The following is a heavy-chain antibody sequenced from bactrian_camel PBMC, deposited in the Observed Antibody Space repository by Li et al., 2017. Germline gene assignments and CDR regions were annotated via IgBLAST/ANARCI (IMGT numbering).Heavy chain of an antibody. J-gene: IGHJ6*01. CDR1: GFYFNTRH. CDR3: ASRGKADCNTAWVVGDFHY. Sequence: QLVESGGGLVQPGGSLRLSCQASGFYFNTRHMSWLRQAPGKGLEWVCTITGDGNIDYFADSVKGRFTISKDYAKNTLSLRMNTLRPEDTAMYYCASRGKADCNTAWVVGDFHYWCQGTQVTVS. D-gene: IGHD1*01. CDR2: ITGDGNID. V-gene: IGHV3S40*01.